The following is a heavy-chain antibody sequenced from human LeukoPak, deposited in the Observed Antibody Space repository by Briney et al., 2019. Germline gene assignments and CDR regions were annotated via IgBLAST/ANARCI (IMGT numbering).Heavy chain of an antibody. Sequence: GGSLRLSCEASGFTFSSYAMSWVRQAPGKGLEWVAGISDSGVSTNYADSVKGRFTISRDNPKNTLYLQMNSLRAEDTAVYFCAKRGVVIRVILVGFHKEAYYFDSCGQGALVTVSS. V-gene: IGHV3-23*01. CDR2: ISDSGVST. J-gene: IGHJ4*02. CDR1: GFTFSSYA. CDR3: AKRGVVIRVILVGFHKEAYYFDS. D-gene: IGHD3-10*01.